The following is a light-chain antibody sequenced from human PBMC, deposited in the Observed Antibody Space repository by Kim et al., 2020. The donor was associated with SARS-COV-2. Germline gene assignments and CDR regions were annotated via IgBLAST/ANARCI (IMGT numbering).Light chain of an antibody. CDR2: WGS. J-gene: IGKJ4*01. Sequence: DIVVTQSPLSLPVTPGEPASISCRSSQSLLHSSGYYYLDWYLQKPGQSPQLLIYWGSNRASGVPDRFSGSGSGTDFTLKISRVEAEDVGVYYCMQALQTPVTFGGGTKVDIK. V-gene: IGKV2-28*01. CDR1: QSLLHSSGYYY. CDR3: MQALQTPVT.